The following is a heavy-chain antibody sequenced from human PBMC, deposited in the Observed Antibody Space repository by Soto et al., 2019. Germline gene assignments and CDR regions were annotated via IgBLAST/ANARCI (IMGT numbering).Heavy chain of an antibody. CDR2: INANNGNT. V-gene: IGHV1-18*04. CDR3: ARDQAMAQFDY. J-gene: IGHJ4*02. Sequence: GASVKVSCKASGYTFTSYYIHWVRQAPGQGLEWMGWINANNGNTKYAQKLQGRVTMTTDTSTSTAYMELRSLRSDDTAVYYCARDQAMAQFDYWGQGTLVTVSS. CDR1: GYTFTSYY. D-gene: IGHD5-18*01.